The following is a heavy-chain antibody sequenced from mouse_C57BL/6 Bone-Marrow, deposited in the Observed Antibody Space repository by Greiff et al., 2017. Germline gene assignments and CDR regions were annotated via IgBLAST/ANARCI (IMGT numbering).Heavy chain of an antibody. V-gene: IGHV1-54*01. Sequence: QVHVKQSGAELVRPGTSVKVSCKASGYAFTNYLIEWVKQRPGQGLEWIGVINPGSGGTNYNEKFKGKATLTADKSSSTAYMQLSSLTSEDSAVYFCARRYYGSIPYAMDYWGQGTSVTVSS. CDR2: INPGSGGT. J-gene: IGHJ4*01. CDR3: ARRYYGSIPYAMDY. CDR1: GYAFTNYL. D-gene: IGHD1-1*01.